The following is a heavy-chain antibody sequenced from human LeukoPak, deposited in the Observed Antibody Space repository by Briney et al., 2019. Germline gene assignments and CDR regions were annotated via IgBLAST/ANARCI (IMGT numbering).Heavy chain of an antibody. CDR3: ARVRYYDSSGYYKRWYYYMDV. Sequence: GGSLRLSCAASGFTFDDYGMSWVRQAPGKGLEWVSGINWNGGSTGYADSVKGRFPIYRDNARNSLYLQMNSLRAEDTSLYYSARVRYYDSSGYYKRWYYYMDVWGKGTTVTVSS. CDR2: INWNGGST. D-gene: IGHD3-22*01. J-gene: IGHJ6*03. V-gene: IGHV3-20*04. CDR1: GFTFDDYG.